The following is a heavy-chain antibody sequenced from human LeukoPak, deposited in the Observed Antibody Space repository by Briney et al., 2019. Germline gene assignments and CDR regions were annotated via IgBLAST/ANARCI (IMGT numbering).Heavy chain of an antibody. V-gene: IGHV3-9*01. CDR2: ISWNSGSI. J-gene: IGHJ2*01. CDR1: GFTFDDYA. CDR3: AKPKDGYFDL. Sequence: PGRSLRLSCAASGFTFDDYAMHWVRQAPGKGLEWVSGISWNSGSIGYADSVKGRFTISRDNAKNSLYLQMNSLRAEDTALYYCAKPKDGYFDLWGRGTLVTVSS.